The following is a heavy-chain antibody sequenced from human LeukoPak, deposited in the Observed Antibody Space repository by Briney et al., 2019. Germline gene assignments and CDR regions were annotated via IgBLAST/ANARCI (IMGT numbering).Heavy chain of an antibody. CDR2: IKQDGSEK. J-gene: IGHJ4*02. D-gene: IGHD5-12*01. CDR1: GFTFSSYW. CDR3: ARDTAESGYDLGA. Sequence: PGGSLRLSCAASGFTFSSYWMSWVRQAPGKGLEWVANIKQDGSEKYYVDSVKGRFTISRDNAKNSLYLQMNSLRAEDTAVYYCARDTAESGYDLGARGQGTLVTVSS. V-gene: IGHV3-7*01.